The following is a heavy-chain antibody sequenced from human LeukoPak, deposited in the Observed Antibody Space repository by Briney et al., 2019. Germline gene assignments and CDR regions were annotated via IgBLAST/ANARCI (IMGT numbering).Heavy chain of an antibody. CDR2: INHSGST. D-gene: IGHD1-26*01. CDR3: ARGTHDTQNKPVGATDFDY. J-gene: IGHJ4*02. Sequence: SETLSPTCAVYGGSFSGYYWSWIRQPPGKGLEWIGEINHSGSTNYNPSLKSRVTISVDTSKNQFSLKLSSVPAADTAVYYCARGTHDTQNKPVGATDFDYWGQGTLVTVSS. CDR1: GGSFSGYY. V-gene: IGHV4-34*01.